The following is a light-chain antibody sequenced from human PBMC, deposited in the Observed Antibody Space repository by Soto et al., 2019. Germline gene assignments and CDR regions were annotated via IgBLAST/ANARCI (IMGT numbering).Light chain of an antibody. CDR2: GAS. V-gene: IGKV3-20*01. CDR1: QSVSSSY. CDR3: QQYGTPPPNA. Sequence: EIGLTQAPGTLSLYPGERATLSCRASQSVSSSYLAWYQQKPGQAPRVLIHGASSRATGIPDRFSGSGSGTDFTLTISRLEPEDFAVYFCQQYGTPPPNAFGQGTKGEIK. J-gene: IGKJ2*01.